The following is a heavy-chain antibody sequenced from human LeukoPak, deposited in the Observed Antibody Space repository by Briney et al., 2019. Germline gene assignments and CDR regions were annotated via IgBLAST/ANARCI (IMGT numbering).Heavy chain of an antibody. V-gene: IGHV4-39*01. Sequence: PGGSLRLSCAASGFTFSSYWMSWVRQAPGKGLEWIGSIYYSGSTYYNPSLKSRVTISVDTSKNQFSLKLSSVTAADTAVYYCARGKESSSWAYPPKYYFDYWGQGTLVTVSS. CDR2: IYYSGST. CDR1: GFTFSSYW. D-gene: IGHD6-13*01. J-gene: IGHJ4*02. CDR3: ARGKESSSWAYPPKYYFDY.